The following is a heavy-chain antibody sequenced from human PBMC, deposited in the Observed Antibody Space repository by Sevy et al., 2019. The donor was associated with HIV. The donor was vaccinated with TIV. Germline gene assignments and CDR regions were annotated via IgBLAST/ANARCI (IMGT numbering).Heavy chain of an antibody. CDR1: GYTFTDHY. Sequence: ASVKVSCKASGYTFTDHYIHWVRQAPGQGLECMGIVNPSGGGTNYAQNFQGRVTFTRDTSTSTVYMELGGLRSEDTAVYYCARVESCGGDCYFSDYWGQGTQVTVSS. CDR2: VNPSGGGT. CDR3: ARVESCGGDCYFSDY. D-gene: IGHD2-21*02. J-gene: IGHJ4*02. V-gene: IGHV1-46*01.